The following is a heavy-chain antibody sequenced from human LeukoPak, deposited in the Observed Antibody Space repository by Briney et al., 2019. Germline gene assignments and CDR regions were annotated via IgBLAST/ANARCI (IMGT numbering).Heavy chain of an antibody. CDR2: ISWNSGSI. D-gene: IGHD2-21*02. Sequence: SGGSLRLSCAASGFTFDDYAMHWVRQAPGKGLEWVSGISWNSGSIGYADSVKGRFTISRDNAKNSLYLQMNSLRAEDTALYYCAKDGDAGHKRRYYGMDVWGQGTTVTVSS. CDR3: AKDGDAGHKRRYYGMDV. CDR1: GFTFDDYA. J-gene: IGHJ6*02. V-gene: IGHV3-9*01.